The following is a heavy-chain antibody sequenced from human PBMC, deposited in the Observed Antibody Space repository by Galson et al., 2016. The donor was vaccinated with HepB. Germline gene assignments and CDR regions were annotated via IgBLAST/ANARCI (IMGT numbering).Heavy chain of an antibody. J-gene: IGHJ6*02. D-gene: IGHD4-11*01. Sequence: SLRLSCAASGFAFSNYAMHWVRQAPGKGLKWVAVISYDGSNKYYADPVKGRFTISRDNSKNTLYLQMNSLRAENTAVYYCARYTRPYSNIRHGMDVWGQGTTVTVSS. CDR2: ISYDGSNK. V-gene: IGHV3-30-3*01. CDR3: ARYTRPYSNIRHGMDV. CDR1: GFAFSNYA.